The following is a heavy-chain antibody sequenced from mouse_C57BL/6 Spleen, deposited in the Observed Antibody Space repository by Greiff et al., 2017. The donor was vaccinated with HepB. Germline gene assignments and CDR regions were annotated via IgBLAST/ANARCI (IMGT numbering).Heavy chain of an antibody. CDR2: ISSGGSYT. V-gene: IGHV5-6*01. J-gene: IGHJ2*01. Sequence: EVQLVESGGDLVKPGGSLKLSCAASGFTFSSYGMSWVRQTPDKRLEWVATISSGGSYTYYPDSVKGRFTISRDNAKNTLYLQMSSLKSEDTAMYYCARGGYGNYFDYWGQGTTLTVSS. CDR3: ARGGYGNYFDY. D-gene: IGHD2-1*01. CDR1: GFTFSSYG.